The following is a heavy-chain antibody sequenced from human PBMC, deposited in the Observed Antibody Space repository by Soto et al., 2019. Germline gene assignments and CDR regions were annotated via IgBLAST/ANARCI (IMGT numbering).Heavy chain of an antibody. CDR1: VFTFSDAC. CDR2: IKGKTEGGTI. CDR3: TTDPHSTGTKY. J-gene: IGHJ4*02. Sequence: LRLSCAASVFTFSDACMSWVRQAPGAGLEWVGLIKGKTEGGTIDYAAPVKARFTISRDASKNTLYLQMNSLKTEDTAVYYCTTDPHSTGTKYWGQGTLVTVSS. V-gene: IGHV3-15*01. D-gene: IGHD1-1*01.